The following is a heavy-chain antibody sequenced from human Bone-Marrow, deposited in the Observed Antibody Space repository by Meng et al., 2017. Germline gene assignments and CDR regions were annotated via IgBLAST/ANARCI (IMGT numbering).Heavy chain of an antibody. CDR2: INHSGST. CDR1: GGSFSGYY. V-gene: IGHV4-34*01. Sequence: QVQLQQWGAGLLKPSETLSLTRAVYGGSFSGYYWSWIRQPPGKGLEWIGEINHSGSTNYNPSLKSRVTISVDTSKNQFSLKLSSVTAADTAVYYCARGVVRNWNYLPWGQGTLVTVSS. CDR3: ARGVVRNWNYLP. D-gene: IGHD1-7*01. J-gene: IGHJ5*02.